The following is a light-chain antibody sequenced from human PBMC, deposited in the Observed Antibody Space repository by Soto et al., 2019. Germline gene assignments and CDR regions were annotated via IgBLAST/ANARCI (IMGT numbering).Light chain of an antibody. CDR3: QSYDTNMNGYV. CDR2: ANS. V-gene: IGLV1-40*01. CDR1: SSHFEAGFD. J-gene: IGLJ1*01. Sequence: QSVLTQPPSVSGAPGQRVTISCTGSSSHFEAGFDVHWYQQFPGTAPKLLIYANSNRPSGVPDRFSGSKSGTSASLAITGLQAEDEADYYCQSYDTNMNGYVFGTGTKATVL.